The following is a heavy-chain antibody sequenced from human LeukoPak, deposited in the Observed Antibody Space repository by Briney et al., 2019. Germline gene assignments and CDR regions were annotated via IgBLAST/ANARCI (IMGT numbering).Heavy chain of an antibody. CDR1: GFTFSDYY. J-gene: IGHJ5*02. V-gene: IGHV3-11*06. D-gene: IGHD6-19*01. CDR2: ISSSSSYT. CDR3: ARIAVAATSWFDP. Sequence: GGSLRLSCAASGFTFSDYYMSWIRQAPGKGLEWVSYISSSSSYTNYADSVKGRFTISRDNAKNSLYLQMNSLRAEDTAVYYCARIAVAATSWFDPWAREPWSPSPQ.